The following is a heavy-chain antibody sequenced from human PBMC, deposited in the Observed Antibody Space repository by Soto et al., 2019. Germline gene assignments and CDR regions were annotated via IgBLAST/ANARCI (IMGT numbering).Heavy chain of an antibody. D-gene: IGHD5-18*01. CDR2: IYYSGST. CDR1: GVSISSYY. V-gene: IGHV4-59*01. J-gene: IGHJ4*02. CDR3: ARLIQLWLVGGSFYFDY. Sequence: SETLSLSCTVSGVSISSYYWSWIRQPPGKGLEWIGYIYYSGSTNYNPSLKSRVTISVDTSKNQLSLKLSSVTAADTAVYYCARLIQLWLVGGSFYFDYWGQGTLVTVSS.